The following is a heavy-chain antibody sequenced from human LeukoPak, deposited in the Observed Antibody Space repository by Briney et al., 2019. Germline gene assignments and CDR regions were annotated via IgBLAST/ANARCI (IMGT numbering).Heavy chain of an antibody. D-gene: IGHD6-19*01. J-gene: IGHJ4*02. CDR1: GFTVSSNY. V-gene: IGHV3-53*01. CDR2: IYSGGST. Sequence: PGGSLRLSCAASGFTVSSNYLSWVRQAPGKGLEWVSVIYSGGSTYYADSVKGRFTISRDNSKNTLYLQMNSLRAEDTAVYYCARGGIAVAGTLGYWGQGTLVTVSS. CDR3: ARGGIAVAGTLGY.